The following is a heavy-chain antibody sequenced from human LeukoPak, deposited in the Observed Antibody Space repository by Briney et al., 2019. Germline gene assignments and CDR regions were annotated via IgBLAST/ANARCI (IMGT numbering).Heavy chain of an antibody. CDR1: GFTFSSYA. V-gene: IGHV3-23*01. Sequence: GGSLRLSCAASGFTFSSYAMNWVRQAPGKGLEWVSAISGSGGRTYHPDSVKGRFTTSRDNSKNTLYLQMTSLRVEDTAVYQCVKDESSGSQNYGRLDYWGQGTLVTVSS. CDR3: VKDESSGSQNYGRLDY. CDR2: ISGSGGRT. D-gene: IGHD1-26*01. J-gene: IGHJ4*02.